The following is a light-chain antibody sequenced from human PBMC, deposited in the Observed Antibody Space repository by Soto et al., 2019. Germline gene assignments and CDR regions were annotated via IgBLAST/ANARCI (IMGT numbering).Light chain of an antibody. CDR2: AAS. V-gene: IGKV1-39*01. J-gene: IGKJ4*01. CDR1: QSISTY. CDR3: QQTYSIPRT. Sequence: DIPMTQSPSSLSASLGDRVTITCRASQSISTYLHWYQQKPGKAPRLLIYAASSLQSGVPLRFSGSGSGADFTLTISSLQPEDFATYYCQQTYSIPRTFGGGTKVQIK.